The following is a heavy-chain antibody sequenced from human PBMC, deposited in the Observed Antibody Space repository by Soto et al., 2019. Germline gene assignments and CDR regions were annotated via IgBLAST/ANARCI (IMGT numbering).Heavy chain of an antibody. J-gene: IGHJ5*02. CDR1: GFSLTTRGVG. CDR2: IYWDDDK. CDR3: AHIPNYYQYDWFDP. Sequence: QITLKESGPTLVKPTQTLTLTCTFSGFSLTTRGVGVGWIRQPPGKALECLALIYWDDDKRYSPSLQSRLSITKDTSKNQVLLTMTNVDPVDTATYYCAHIPNYYQYDWFDPWGQGTLVSVSS. D-gene: IGHD3-16*01. V-gene: IGHV2-5*02.